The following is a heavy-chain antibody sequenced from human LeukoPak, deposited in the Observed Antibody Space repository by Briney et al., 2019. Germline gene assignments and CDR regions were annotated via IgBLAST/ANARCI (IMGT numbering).Heavy chain of an antibody. D-gene: IGHD3-22*01. CDR3: ARVGGDDSTGHYSVDY. Sequence: SETLSLTCAVSGYSITSTYWWGWIRQPPGRGREGIGSLHHSGSTSYSPSLKRRVTISVDTSKNQFSLRLSSVTAADTAVYYCARVGGDDSTGHYSVDYWGQGTLVTVSS. CDR1: GYSITSTYW. J-gene: IGHJ4*02. V-gene: IGHV4-38-2*01. CDR2: LHHSGST.